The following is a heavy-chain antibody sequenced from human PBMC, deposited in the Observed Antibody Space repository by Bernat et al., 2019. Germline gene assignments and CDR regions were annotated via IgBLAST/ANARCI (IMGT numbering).Heavy chain of an antibody. CDR1: GFTFSSYA. CDR2: ISGSGGST. D-gene: IGHD6-13*01. J-gene: IGHJ6*02. V-gene: IGHV3-23*01. CDR3: AKDLQYSSSWYPYYYYGMDV. Sequence: EVQLLESGGGLVQPGGSLRLSCAASGFTFSSYAMSWVRQAPGKGLEWVSAISGSGGSTYYADSVKGRFIISRDNSKNTLYLQMNSLRAEDTAVYYCAKDLQYSSSWYPYYYYGMDVWGQGTTVTVSS.